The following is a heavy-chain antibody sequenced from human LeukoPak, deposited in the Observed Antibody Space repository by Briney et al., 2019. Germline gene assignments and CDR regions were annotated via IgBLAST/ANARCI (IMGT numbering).Heavy chain of an antibody. CDR1: GGSISSANYY. CDR3: ARRRGYVWGTIHYYYYIDV. J-gene: IGHJ6*03. V-gene: IGHV4-61*02. Sequence: SETLSLTCTVSGGSISSANYYWSWIRQPAGKGLEWIGRIYTSGSTNYNPSLKSRVTMTVDTSKKQFSLKLTSVTAADTAVYYCARRRGYVWGTIHYYYYIDVWGKGTTVTISS. CDR2: IYTSGST. D-gene: IGHD3-16*01.